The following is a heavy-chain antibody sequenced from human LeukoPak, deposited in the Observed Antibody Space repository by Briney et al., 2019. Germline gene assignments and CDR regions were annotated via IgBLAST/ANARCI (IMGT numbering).Heavy chain of an antibody. V-gene: IGHV1-2*02. CDR3: ARPLGSLKEYWWFDP. Sequence: ASVKVSCKASGYTFTGYYMHWVRQAPGQGLEWMGWINPKSGGTNYAQNFQGRVTMTRDTSSTTVYMELTRLRSDDTAVYYCARPLGSLKEYWWFDPWGQGTLVTVSS. J-gene: IGHJ5*02. D-gene: IGHD2/OR15-2a*01. CDR2: INPKSGGT. CDR1: GYTFTGYY.